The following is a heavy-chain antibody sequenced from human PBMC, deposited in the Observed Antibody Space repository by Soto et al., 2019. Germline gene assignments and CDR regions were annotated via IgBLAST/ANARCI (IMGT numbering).Heavy chain of an antibody. CDR3: ARDSRSGGSCYFDY. CDR2: ISYDGSNK. D-gene: IGHD2-15*01. J-gene: IGHJ4*02. Sequence: QVQLVESGGGVVQPGRSLRLSCAASGFTFSSYAMHWVRQAPGKGLEWVAVISYDGSNKYYADSVKGRFTISRDNSKNTLYLQMNSLRAEDTAVYYCARDSRSGGSCYFDYWGQGTLVTVSS. CDR1: GFTFSSYA. V-gene: IGHV3-30-3*01.